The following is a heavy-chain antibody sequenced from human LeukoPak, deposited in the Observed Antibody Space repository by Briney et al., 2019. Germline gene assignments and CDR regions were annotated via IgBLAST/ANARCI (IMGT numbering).Heavy chain of an antibody. CDR1: GFTFSSYG. CDR2: IRYDGSNK. CDR3: AKLGFGVVTPYYMDV. V-gene: IGHV3-30*02. Sequence: GGSLRLSCAASGFTFSSYGMHWVRQAPGKGLEWVAFIRYDGSNKYYADSVKGRFTISRDNSKNTLYLQMNSLRAEDTAVYYCAKLGFGVVTPYYMDVWGKGTTVTVSS. D-gene: IGHD3-3*01. J-gene: IGHJ6*03.